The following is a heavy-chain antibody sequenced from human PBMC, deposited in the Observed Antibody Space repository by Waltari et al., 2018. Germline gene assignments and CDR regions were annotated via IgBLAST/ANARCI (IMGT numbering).Heavy chain of an antibody. D-gene: IGHD6-13*01. CDR2: IYHSGST. J-gene: IGHJ6*02. CDR1: GYSISSGYY. Sequence: QVQLQESGPGLVKPSETLSLTCAVSGYSISSGYYWGWIRQPPGKGLEWIGSIYHSGSTYYNPSLKSRVTISVDTSKNQFSLKLSSVTAADTAVYYCARTQLEYYYYYGMDVWGQGTTVTVSS. CDR3: ARTQLEYYYYYGMDV. V-gene: IGHV4-38-2*01.